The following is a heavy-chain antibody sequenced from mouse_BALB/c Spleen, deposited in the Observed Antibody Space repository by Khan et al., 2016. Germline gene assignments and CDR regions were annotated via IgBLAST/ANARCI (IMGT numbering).Heavy chain of an antibody. CDR2: IDPANGNT. CDR1: GFNIKDTY. V-gene: IGHV14-3*02. J-gene: IGHJ2*01. Sequence: IQLVQSGAELVKPGASVKLSCTASGFNIKDTYMHWVKQRPEQGLEWIGRIDPANGNTKYDPKFQGKATITADTSSNTAYLQLSSLTSEDTAVYYCARGGDVDFDYWGQGTTLTVSS. D-gene: IGHD3-3*01. CDR3: ARGGDVDFDY.